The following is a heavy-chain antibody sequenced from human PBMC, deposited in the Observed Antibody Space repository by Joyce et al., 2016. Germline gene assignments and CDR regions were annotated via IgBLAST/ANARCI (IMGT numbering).Heavy chain of an antibody. D-gene: IGHD1-26*01. CDR3: ARVPLSSAFDY. J-gene: IGHJ4*02. CDR2: INYSGNT. Sequence: QVQLQESGPGLVQPSQTLSLTCGVSGGSISDGGYYWSWIRQRPGQGLEWIGYINYSGNTYYNPPLKSRLTISIDMSKNQFSLRLTSVTAADTAVYYCARVPLSSAFDYWGQGILVTVSS. CDR1: GGSISDGGYY. V-gene: IGHV4-31*11.